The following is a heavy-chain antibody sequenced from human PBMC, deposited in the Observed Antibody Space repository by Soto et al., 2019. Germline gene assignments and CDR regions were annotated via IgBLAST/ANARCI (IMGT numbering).Heavy chain of an antibody. CDR1: GYTFTSYG. D-gene: IGHD6-13*01. CDR3: ARSPSDLYSSSWYPYYYMDV. Sequence: ASVKVSCKASGYTFTSYGINWVRQAPGQGLEWMGWISAYNGNTNYAQKLQGRVTMTTDTSTSTAYMELRSLRSDDTAVYYCARSPSDLYSSSWYPYYYMDVWGKGTTVTVSS. V-gene: IGHV1-18*01. CDR2: ISAYNGNT. J-gene: IGHJ6*03.